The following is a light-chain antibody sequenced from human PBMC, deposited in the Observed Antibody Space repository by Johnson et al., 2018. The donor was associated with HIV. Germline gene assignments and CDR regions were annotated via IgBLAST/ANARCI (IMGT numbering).Light chain of an antibody. J-gene: IGLJ1*01. CDR1: SSNIGNNY. Sequence: QSVLTQPPSVSAAPGQKVTISCSGSSSNIGNNYVSWYQQLPGTAPKLLIYDNNKRPSGIPDRFSGSKSGTSATLGITGLQTGDEADYYCGTWDSSLGSGLYVFVPGTRVTVL. CDR2: DNN. V-gene: IGLV1-51*01. CDR3: GTWDSSLGSGLYV.